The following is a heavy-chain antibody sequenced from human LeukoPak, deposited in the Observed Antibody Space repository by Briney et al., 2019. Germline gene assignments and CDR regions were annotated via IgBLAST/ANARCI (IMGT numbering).Heavy chain of an antibody. D-gene: IGHD3-22*01. Sequence: GASVKVSCKASGYTFTSYGISWVRQAPGQGLEWMGWISAYNGNTNYAQKFQGRVTMTTDPSPSTAYMELRSLRSDDTAVYFCARDTPSYYVSSGYIDYWGQGTPVTVSS. J-gene: IGHJ4*02. CDR1: GYTFTSYG. CDR3: ARDTPSYYVSSGYIDY. V-gene: IGHV1-18*01. CDR2: ISAYNGNT.